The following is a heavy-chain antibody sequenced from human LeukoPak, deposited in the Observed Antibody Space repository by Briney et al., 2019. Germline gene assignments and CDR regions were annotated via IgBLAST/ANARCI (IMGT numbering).Heavy chain of an antibody. CDR1: GFTFSTYA. V-gene: IGHV3-23*01. CDR3: AKDSSTTVTTKGGPRRSFDY. CDR2: ISASGGTT. Sequence: GGSLRLSCAASGFTFSTYAMSWVRQAPGKGLEWVSGISASGGTTYYADSVKGRFTISRDNSKNTLYLQMNSLRAEDTAVYYCAKDSSTTVTTKGGPRRSFDYWGLGTLVTVSS. D-gene: IGHD4-17*01. J-gene: IGHJ4*02.